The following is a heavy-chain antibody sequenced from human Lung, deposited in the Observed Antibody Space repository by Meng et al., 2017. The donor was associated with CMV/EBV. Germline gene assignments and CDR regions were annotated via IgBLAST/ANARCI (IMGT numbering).Heavy chain of an antibody. D-gene: IGHD3-10*01. CDR1: GVPTWSYH. V-gene: IGHV4-59*01. CDR3: AREEGIGGFDP. J-gene: IGHJ5*02. Sequence: QVQRWESGPGLVRPSETLSLTCSVSGVPTWSYHRSWIRQPPGKGLAWFGYIYYSGSTNYNPSLKSRVTISVDTSKNQFSLKLSSVTAADTAVYYCAREEGIGGFDPWGQGTLVTASS. CDR2: IYYSGST.